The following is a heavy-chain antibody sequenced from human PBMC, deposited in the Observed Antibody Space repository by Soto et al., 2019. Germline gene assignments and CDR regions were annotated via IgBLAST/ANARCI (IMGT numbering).Heavy chain of an antibody. D-gene: IGHD3-22*01. CDR1: GFSFSNAW. V-gene: IGHV3-15*07. CDR2: IKSEANGGTT. Sequence: EVQLVESGGGLVKPGGSLRLSCAASGFSFSNAWMKWVRQAPGKGLEWVGHIKSEANGGTTDHAAAVKGRFIISRDDSKNMLFLQMDSLLTEDSAVYDCAYYRDSSARHVDFWGQGTLVTVSS. J-gene: IGHJ4*02. CDR3: AYYRDSSARHVDF.